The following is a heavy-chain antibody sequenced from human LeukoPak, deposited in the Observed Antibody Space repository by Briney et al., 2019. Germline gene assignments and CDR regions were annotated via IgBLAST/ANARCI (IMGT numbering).Heavy chain of an antibody. Sequence: SETLSLTCTVSGGSISNYYWSWVRQPPGKGLEWIGYVHYTGSTNYNPSLKSRVTISVDTSKNQFSLNLSSVTAADAAVYYCARQGYSSGLWGLDPWGQGSLVTVPS. CDR3: ARQGYSSGLWGLDP. CDR2: VHYTGST. V-gene: IGHV4-59*08. CDR1: GGSISNYY. D-gene: IGHD5-18*01. J-gene: IGHJ5*02.